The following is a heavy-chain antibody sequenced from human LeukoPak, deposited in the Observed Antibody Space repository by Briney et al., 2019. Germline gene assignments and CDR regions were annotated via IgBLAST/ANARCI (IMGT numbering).Heavy chain of an antibody. Sequence: SETLSLTCTVSGGSISSYYWSWIRQPAGKGLEWIGRIYTSGSTNYNPSLKSRVTMSVDTSKNQFSLKLNSVTAADTAVYYCARAGDSSGYEYYFDYWGQGTLVTVSS. J-gene: IGHJ4*02. V-gene: IGHV4-4*07. CDR1: GGSISSYY. CDR2: IYTSGST. CDR3: ARAGDSSGYEYYFDY. D-gene: IGHD3-22*01.